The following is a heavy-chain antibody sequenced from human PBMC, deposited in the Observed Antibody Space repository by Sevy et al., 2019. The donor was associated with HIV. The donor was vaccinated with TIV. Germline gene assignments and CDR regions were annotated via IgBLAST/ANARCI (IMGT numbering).Heavy chain of an antibody. J-gene: IGHJ6*02. CDR2: IRYDGSNK. CDR3: AATGDFNDYYYGMDV. D-gene: IGHD2-15*01. V-gene: IGHV3-30*02. CDR1: GFTFSSYG. Sequence: GGSLRLSCAASGFTFSSYGMHWVRQAPGKGLEWVAVIRYDGSNKYYADSVKGRFTISRDNSKNTLYLQMNSLRAEDTAVYYCAATGDFNDYYYGMDVWGQGTTVTVSS.